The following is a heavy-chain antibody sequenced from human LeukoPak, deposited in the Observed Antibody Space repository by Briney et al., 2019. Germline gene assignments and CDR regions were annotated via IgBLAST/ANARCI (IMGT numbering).Heavy chain of an antibody. J-gene: IGHJ4*02. Sequence: SETLSLTCTVSGGSISSSTYYWGWIRQPPGKGLEWIGSIYYSGSTFYNPSLKSRVTISVDTSKYQFSLKLDSVTAADTAVYYCARNASDSGTSYFDYWGQGTLVTVSS. V-gene: IGHV4-39*01. CDR3: ARNASDSGTSYFDY. CDR2: IYYSGST. CDR1: GGSISSSTYY. D-gene: IGHD1-26*01.